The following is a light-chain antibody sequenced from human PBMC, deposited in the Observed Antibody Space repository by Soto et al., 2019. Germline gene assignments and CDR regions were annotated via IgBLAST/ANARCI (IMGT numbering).Light chain of an antibody. CDR1: QSINNNY. Sequence: EIVLTQSPGTLSLSPGERATLSCRASQSINNNYLAWYQQKRGHAPRLLIYGASSRAPGIPDRFSGSGSGTDFTLTISRREPEDFAVYYCQQYGGSPRTFGQGTKVEIK. J-gene: IGKJ1*01. CDR3: QQYGGSPRT. V-gene: IGKV3-20*01. CDR2: GAS.